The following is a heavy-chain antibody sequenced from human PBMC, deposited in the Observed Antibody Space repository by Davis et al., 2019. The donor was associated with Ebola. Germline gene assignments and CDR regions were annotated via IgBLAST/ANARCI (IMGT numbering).Heavy chain of an antibody. J-gene: IGHJ4*02. D-gene: IGHD3-22*01. CDR3: ARDMAEVYDSPDHFDY. CDR1: GFTFSSYG. V-gene: IGHV3-33*01. CDR2: IWYDGSNK. Sequence: GESLKISCAASGFTFSSYGMHWVRQAPGKGLEWVAVIWYDGSNKYYADSVKGRFTISRDNSKNTLYLQMNSLRAEDTAVYYCARDMAEVYDSPDHFDYWGQGTLVTVSS.